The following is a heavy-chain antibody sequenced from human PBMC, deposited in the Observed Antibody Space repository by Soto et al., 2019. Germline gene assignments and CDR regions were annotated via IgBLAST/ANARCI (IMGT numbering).Heavy chain of an antibody. V-gene: IGHV3-74*01. Sequence: EVQLVESGGGLVQPGGSLRLSCAASGFTFSGYWMHWVRQAPGKGLVWVSRINSDGSSTSYADSVKGRFTISRDNAKNTLYLQMNSLRAEDTAVYYCAREAPYGDPSYYWGQGTLVTVSS. J-gene: IGHJ4*02. D-gene: IGHD4-17*01. CDR1: GFTFSGYW. CDR3: AREAPYGDPSYY. CDR2: INSDGSST.